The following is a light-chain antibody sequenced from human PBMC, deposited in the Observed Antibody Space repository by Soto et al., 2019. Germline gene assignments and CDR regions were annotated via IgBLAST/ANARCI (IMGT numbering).Light chain of an antibody. J-gene: IGLJ1*01. V-gene: IGLV1-40*01. CDR1: SSNIGAGYD. CDR2: GNS. CDR3: QSYGSSLSGYV. Sequence: QSVLTQPPSVSGSPGQRVTISCTGSSSNIGAGYDLHWYQQLPGTAPKLLIYGNSNRPSGVPDRFSASKSGTSAPLAITGLQAEDEADYYCQSYGSSLSGYVFGTGTKLTVL.